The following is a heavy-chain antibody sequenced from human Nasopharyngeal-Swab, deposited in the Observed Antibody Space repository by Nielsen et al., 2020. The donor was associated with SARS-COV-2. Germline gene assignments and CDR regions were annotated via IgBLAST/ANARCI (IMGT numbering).Heavy chain of an antibody. J-gene: IGHJ3*02. V-gene: IGHV3-30*18. D-gene: IGHD5-24*01. CDR3: AKGGDGYNYGPDAFDI. CDR2: ISYDGSNK. CDR1: GFTFSSYG. Sequence: GESLKISCAASGFTFSSYGMHWVRQAPGKGLEWVAVISYDGSNKYYADSVKGRFTISRDNSKNTLYLQMNSLRAEDTAVYYCAKGGDGYNYGPDAFDIWGQGTMVTVSS.